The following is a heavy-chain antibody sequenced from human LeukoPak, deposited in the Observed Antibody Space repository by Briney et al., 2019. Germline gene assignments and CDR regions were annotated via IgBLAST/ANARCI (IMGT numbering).Heavy chain of an antibody. CDR1: GFAFSSYA. V-gene: IGHV3-23*01. Sequence: GGSLRLSCAASGFAFSSYAMSWVRQPPGKGLEWVSVISRRDDYTYYADSVKGRFTISRDNSKNTLYLQVNSLRADDTAIYYCTRCLGPFGICYFDCWGQGTLVTVSS. D-gene: IGHD5/OR15-5a*01. CDR2: ISRRDDYT. CDR3: TRCLGPFGICYFDC. J-gene: IGHJ4*02.